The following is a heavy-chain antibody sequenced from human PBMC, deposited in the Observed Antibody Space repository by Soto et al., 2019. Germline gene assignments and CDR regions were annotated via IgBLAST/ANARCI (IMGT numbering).Heavy chain of an antibody. J-gene: IGHJ6*02. Sequence: GGSLRLSCAASGFTFGNYGMHWFRQPPGKGLECISSILYDGSDKYYADSVKGRSTISRDGSKNTLYLQMDSLRPEDTAVYYCAKWGEVSHNPGGNYYYGMDVWGQGTTVTVSS. D-gene: IGHD3-16*01. CDR3: AKWGEVSHNPGGNYYYGMDV. CDR2: ILYDGSDK. CDR1: GFTFGNYG. V-gene: IGHV3-30*18.